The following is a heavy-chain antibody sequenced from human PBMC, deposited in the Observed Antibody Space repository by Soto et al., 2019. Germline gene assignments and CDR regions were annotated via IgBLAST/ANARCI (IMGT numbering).Heavy chain of an antibody. D-gene: IGHD3-10*01. CDR2: FDPEDGET. CDR1: GYTLTELS. V-gene: IGHV1-24*01. CDR3: ATGGHYGSGSYRYYFDY. Sequence: ASVKVSCKVSGYTLTELSMHWVRQAPGKGLEWMGGFDPEDGETIYAQKFQGRVTMTEDTSTDTAYMELSSLRSEDTAVYYCATGGHYGSGSYRYYFDYWGQGTLVTVSS. J-gene: IGHJ4*02.